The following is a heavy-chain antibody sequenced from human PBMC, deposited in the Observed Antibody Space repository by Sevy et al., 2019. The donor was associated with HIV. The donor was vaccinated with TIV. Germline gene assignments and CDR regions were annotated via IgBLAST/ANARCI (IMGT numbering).Heavy chain of an antibody. CDR3: AGGYPRGVVIFPGSMWGGIDY. CDR2: ISGFTGDT. D-gene: IGHD3-10*01. J-gene: IGHJ4*02. V-gene: IGHV1-18*01. CDR1: GYSFTRYG. Sequence: ASVKVSFTASGYSFTRYGISWVRQAPGQGLAWMGWISGFTGDTNFAQSLQGRAILTTETPTSTAYMEQRILTSNDTAISDGAGGYPRGVVIFPGSMWGGIDYWGQGTLVTVSS.